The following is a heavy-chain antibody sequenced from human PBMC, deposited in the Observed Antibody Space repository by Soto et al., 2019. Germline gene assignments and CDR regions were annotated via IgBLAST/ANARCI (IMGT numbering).Heavy chain of an antibody. D-gene: IGHD3-9*01. CDR2: IYHSGST. V-gene: IGHV4-4*02. CDR3: ARWGRFYDILTGPRSYYYGMDV. Sequence: SETLSLTCAVSGVTIISSNWWSWVRQPPGKGLEWSGEIYHSGSTNYNPSLKSRVTISVDKSKNQFSLKLSSVTAADTAVYYCARWGRFYDILTGPRSYYYGMDVWGQGTTVTVSS. J-gene: IGHJ6*02. CDR1: GVTIISSNW.